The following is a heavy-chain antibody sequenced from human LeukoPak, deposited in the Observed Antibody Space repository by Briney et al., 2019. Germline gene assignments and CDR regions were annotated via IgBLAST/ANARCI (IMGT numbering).Heavy chain of an antibody. V-gene: IGHV5-51*01. CDR3: ARIESDGYNSGFNY. Sequence: GESLKISCKGSGYSFTSYWIGWVRQMPGQGLEWMGIIYPGDSDTRYSPSFQGQVTISSDKSISTAYLQWSSLKASETAMYYWARIESDGYNSGFNYWGQGTLVTVSS. D-gene: IGHD5-24*01. CDR1: GYSFTSYW. J-gene: IGHJ4*02. CDR2: IYPGDSDT.